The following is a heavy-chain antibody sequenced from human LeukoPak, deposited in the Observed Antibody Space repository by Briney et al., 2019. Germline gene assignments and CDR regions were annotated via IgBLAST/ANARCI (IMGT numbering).Heavy chain of an antibody. J-gene: IGHJ6*03. CDR1: GMPYSSYT. CDR3: ARMPSTEIYYFYYMDV. D-gene: IGHD2-2*01. V-gene: IGHV3-23*01. Sequence: GGSLRLSCEGPGMPYSSYTIIWLRQAPGKGLEWVSGICANGVSTYYVDSTKGRFTTSRDNSKNTVFLQLNSLRVEDTAVYYCARMPSTEIYYFYYMDVWGKGTTVIVSS. CDR2: ICANGVST.